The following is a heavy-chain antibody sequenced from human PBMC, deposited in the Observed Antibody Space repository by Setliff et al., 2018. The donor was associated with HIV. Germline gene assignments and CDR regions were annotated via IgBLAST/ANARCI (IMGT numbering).Heavy chain of an antibody. CDR2: INTSGGSA. V-gene: IGHV1-46*01. J-gene: IGHJ4*01. Sequence: ASVKVSCKASGYTFTSYPMHCVRQAPGQWLEWMGVINTSGGSAGYAEKFRGRVTMTRDTSTNTVYMDLRNLRSEDTAVYYCARNQGDASGWYAGDYWGHGTLVTVSS. D-gene: IGHD6-19*01. CDR3: ARNQGDASGWYAGDY. CDR1: GYTFTSYP.